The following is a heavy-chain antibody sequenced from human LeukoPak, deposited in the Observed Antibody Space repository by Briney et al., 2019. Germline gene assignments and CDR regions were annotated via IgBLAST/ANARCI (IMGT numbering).Heavy chain of an antibody. CDR2: ISSSGSTI. V-gene: IGHV3-48*03. D-gene: IGHD3-3*01. CDR3: ARDPLGGICDY. J-gene: IGHJ4*02. Sequence: PGGSLRLSCAASGFTFSSYEMNWVRQAPGKGLEWVSYISSSGSTIYYADSVKGRFTISRDNAKNSLYLQMNSLRAEDTAVYYCARDPLGGICDYGGQGTLVTVSS. CDR1: GFTFSSYE.